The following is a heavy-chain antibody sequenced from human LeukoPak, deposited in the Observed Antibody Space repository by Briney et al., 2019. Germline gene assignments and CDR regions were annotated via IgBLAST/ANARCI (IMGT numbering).Heavy chain of an antibody. CDR2: IYSGGST. Sequence: GGSLRLSCAASGFTVSSNYMSWVRQAPGKGLEWVSVIYSGGSTYYADSVKGRFTISRDNSKNTLYLQMNSLRAEDTAVYYCARDRFGVVRGFDYWGRGTLVTVSS. CDR3: ARDRFGVVRGFDY. J-gene: IGHJ4*02. CDR1: GFTVSSNY. V-gene: IGHV3-66*01. D-gene: IGHD3-10*01.